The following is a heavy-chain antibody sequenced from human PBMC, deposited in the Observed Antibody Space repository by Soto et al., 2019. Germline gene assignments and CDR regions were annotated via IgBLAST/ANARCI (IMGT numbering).Heavy chain of an antibody. CDR1: GGSXSCYY. Sequence: SXTXSLTCAVYGGSXSCYYCTWILQPPGKGLEWIGEINHSGSTNYNPSLKSRVTISVDTSKNQFSLKLSSVTAADTAVSYCARGSRVPAAKGEFDYWGQGTLVTVSS. V-gene: IGHV4-34*01. CDR3: ARGSRVPAAKGEFDY. D-gene: IGHD2-2*01. J-gene: IGHJ4*02. CDR2: INHSGST.